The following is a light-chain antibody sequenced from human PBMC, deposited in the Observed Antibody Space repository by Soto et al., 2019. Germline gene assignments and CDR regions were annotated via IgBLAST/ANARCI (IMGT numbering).Light chain of an antibody. J-gene: IGKJ5*01. CDR2: DAS. CDR1: QSVSSY. V-gene: IGKV3-11*01. Sequence: EIVLTQSPATLSVSPGARATLSCRASQSVSSYLAWYRQKPGQAPRLLIYDASNRATGIPARFSGSGSGKYFTLTISSLEPEYFAVDDCQQRNSDITFGQGTRLEIK. CDR3: QQRNSDIT.